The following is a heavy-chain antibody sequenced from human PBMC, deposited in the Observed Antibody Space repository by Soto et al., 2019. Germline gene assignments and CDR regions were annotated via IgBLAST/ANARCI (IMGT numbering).Heavy chain of an antibody. CDR3: ARDPIPYNRNDVGYFDY. J-gene: IGHJ4*02. V-gene: IGHV3-30-3*01. CDR1: GCSFGSYG. Sequence: PVGSLRLSCAASGCSFGSYGIHWVRQSPGKGLEWVALISLDGGNKYYADSVNGRFTISRDNSKNTLYLQMNSLTTEDTAVYYCARDPIPYNRNDVGYFDYWGPGTLLTGSS. D-gene: IGHD1-20*01. CDR2: ISLDGGNK.